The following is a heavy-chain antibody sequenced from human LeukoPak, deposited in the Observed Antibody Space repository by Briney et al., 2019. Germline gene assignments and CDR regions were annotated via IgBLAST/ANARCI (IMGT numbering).Heavy chain of an antibody. CDR3: ARGGIYDSSGYYSGILDY. Sequence: PSETLSLTCAVYGGSFSGYYWSWIRQPPGKGLEWIGEINHSGSTNYNPSLKSRVTISVDTSKNQFSLKLSSVTAADTAVYYCARGGIYDSSGYYSGILDYWGRGTLVTVSS. CDR2: INHSGST. V-gene: IGHV4-34*01. CDR1: GGSFSGYY. J-gene: IGHJ4*02. D-gene: IGHD3-22*01.